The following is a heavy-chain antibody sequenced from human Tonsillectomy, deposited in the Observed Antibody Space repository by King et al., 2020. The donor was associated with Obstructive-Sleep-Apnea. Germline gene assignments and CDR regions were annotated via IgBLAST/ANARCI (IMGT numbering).Heavy chain of an antibody. CDR1: GFTFSSYA. J-gene: IGHJ5*02. CDR3: AKKNLITMVRGVPPYNWFDP. Sequence: VQLVESGGGLVQPGRSLRLSCAASGFTFSSYAMSWVRQAPGKGLEWVSAISGSGGSTYYADSVKGRFTISRDNSKNTLYLQMNSLRAEDTAVYYCAKKNLITMVRGVPPYNWFDPWGQGTLVTVSS. D-gene: IGHD3-10*01. V-gene: IGHV3-23*04. CDR2: ISGSGGST.